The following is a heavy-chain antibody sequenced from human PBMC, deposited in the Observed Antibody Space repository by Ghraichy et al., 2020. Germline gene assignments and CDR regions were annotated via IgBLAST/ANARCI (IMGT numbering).Heavy chain of an antibody. CDR3: AKSYTGGIYYYYGMDV. J-gene: IGHJ6*02. CDR1: GFTFSSYG. Sequence: AGSLRLSCAASGFTFSSYGMHWVRQTPGKGLEWVAVISYDGSNKYYADFVKGRFTISRDNSKNTLYLQMNSLRAEDTAVYYCAKSYTGGIYYYYGMDVWGQGTTVTGSS. CDR2: ISYDGSNK. D-gene: IGHD7-27*01. V-gene: IGHV3-30*18.